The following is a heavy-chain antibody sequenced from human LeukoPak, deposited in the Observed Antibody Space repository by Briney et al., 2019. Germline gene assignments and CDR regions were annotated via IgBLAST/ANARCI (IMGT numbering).Heavy chain of an antibody. CDR1: GFTFSSYA. Sequence: GRSLRLSCAASGFTFSSYAMHWVRQAPGKGLEWVANIKQDGSEKYYVDSVKGRFTISRDNAKNSLYLQMNSLRAEDTAVYYCARDFNRVPYYMDVWGKGTTVTVSS. CDR3: ARDFNRVPYYMDV. V-gene: IGHV3-7*01. CDR2: IKQDGSEK. J-gene: IGHJ6*03.